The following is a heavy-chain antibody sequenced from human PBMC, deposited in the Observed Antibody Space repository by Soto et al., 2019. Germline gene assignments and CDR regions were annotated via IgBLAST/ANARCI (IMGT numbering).Heavy chain of an antibody. Sequence: SETLSLTCTVSGGSISRGGYYWSWIRQHPGKGLEWIASIKYSGTTFYNPSLKSRVTLSVDTSKNQFSLKLSSVTAADTAVYYCARVSGSYYDGMAVWGQGTTVTVSS. V-gene: IGHV4-39*07. D-gene: IGHD1-26*01. J-gene: IGHJ6*02. CDR3: ARVSGSYYDGMAV. CDR2: IKYSGTT. CDR1: GGSISRGGYY.